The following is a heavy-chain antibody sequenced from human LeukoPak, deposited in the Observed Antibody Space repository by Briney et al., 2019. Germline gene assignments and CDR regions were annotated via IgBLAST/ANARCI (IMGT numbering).Heavy chain of an antibody. CDR2: INPKSGDT. J-gene: IGHJ4*02. Sequence: ASVKVSCKTSGYTFSDHYLQWLRQAPGQGLEWMGWINPKSGDTSSAPKFRGRVTLTKDTSISSAYLELTGLTSDDTAIYYCAREGRGPGHWAGFDFWGQGALVTVSS. D-gene: IGHD7-27*01. V-gene: IGHV1-2*02. CDR3: AREGRGPGHWAGFDF. CDR1: GYTFSDHY.